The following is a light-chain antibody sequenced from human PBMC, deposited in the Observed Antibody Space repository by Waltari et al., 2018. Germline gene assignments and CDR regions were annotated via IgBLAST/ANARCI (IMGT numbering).Light chain of an antibody. CDR1: SSDVGGYNY. CDR3: CSYAGTYTYV. Sequence: QSALAQPRSLSDSHGPSLTLSCTGSSSDVGGYNYVSWDQHQPGKAPKLMIYDVNQWPSGVPDRFSGSKSGKTASLTISGLQAEDESDYYCCSYAGTYTYVFGTGTKVTVL. CDR2: DVN. V-gene: IGLV2-11*01. J-gene: IGLJ1*01.